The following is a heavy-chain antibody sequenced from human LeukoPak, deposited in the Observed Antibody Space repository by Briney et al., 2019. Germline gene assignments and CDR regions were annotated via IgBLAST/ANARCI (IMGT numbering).Heavy chain of an antibody. J-gene: IGHJ4*02. V-gene: IGHV3-30*01. CDR3: ARGGWTGDGYFDY. CDR2: ISYDGSNK. CDR1: GFSFSSYA. Sequence: PGGSLRFSCAASGFSFSSYAMHWVRHAPGKGLEGVAVISYDGSNKYYADSVKGRFTISRDNSKNTLYLQVNSLRAEDTAVYYCARGGWTGDGYFDYWGQGTLVTVSS. D-gene: IGHD6-19*01.